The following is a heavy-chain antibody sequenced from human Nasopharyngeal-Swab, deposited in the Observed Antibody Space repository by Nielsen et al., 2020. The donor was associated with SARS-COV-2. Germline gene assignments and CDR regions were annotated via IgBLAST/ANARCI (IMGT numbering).Heavy chain of an antibody. CDR3: ARDRTGVIISYYYHYGMDV. J-gene: IGHJ6*02. D-gene: IGHD3-10*01. CDR2: ISAYNGNT. Sequence: ASVKVSCKASGYTFTSYGISWVRQAPGQGLEWMGWISAYNGNTNYAQKLQGRVTMTTDTSTSTAYMELRSLRSDDTAVYYCARDRTGVIISYYYHYGMDVWGQGTTVTVSS. CDR1: GYTFTSYG. V-gene: IGHV1-18*01.